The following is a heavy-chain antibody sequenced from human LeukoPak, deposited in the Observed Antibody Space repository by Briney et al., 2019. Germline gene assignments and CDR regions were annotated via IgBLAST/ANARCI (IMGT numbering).Heavy chain of an antibody. CDR2: ISGSGGSA. Sequence: GGSLRLSCAASGFTFSSYAMSWVRQAPGKGLEWVSAISGSGGSAYYADSVKGRFTISRDNSKNTLYLQMNSLRAEDTAVYYCAKDLVQLWFPFDYWGQGTLVTVSS. J-gene: IGHJ4*02. CDR1: GFTFSSYA. CDR3: AKDLVQLWFPFDY. D-gene: IGHD5-18*01. V-gene: IGHV3-23*01.